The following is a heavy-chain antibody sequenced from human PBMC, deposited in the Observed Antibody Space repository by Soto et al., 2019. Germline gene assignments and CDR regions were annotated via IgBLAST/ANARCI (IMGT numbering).Heavy chain of an antibody. CDR2: ISYSGST. Sequence: QVQLQESGPGLVKPSQTLSLTCTVSGGSISSDDYYWNWIRQHPGKGLEWIGKISYSGSTYYKPSLKSRVTISIDTSKNQFSLKLSSVTAADTAVYYCARLPPRSMIVVDNDAFDMWGQGTLVTVSS. V-gene: IGHV4-31*03. CDR1: GGSISSDDYY. D-gene: IGHD3-22*01. J-gene: IGHJ3*02. CDR3: ARLPPRSMIVVDNDAFDM.